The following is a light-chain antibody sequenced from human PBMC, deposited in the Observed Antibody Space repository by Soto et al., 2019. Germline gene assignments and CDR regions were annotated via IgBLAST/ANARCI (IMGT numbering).Light chain of an antibody. CDR1: TSDGVFYNY. CDR2: EVT. J-gene: IGLJ1*01. CDR3: CSYKTSSTRV. V-gene: IGLV2-14*01. Sequence: SLLTQPAAVSGSPGQSISISCTGSTSDGVFYNYVSWYQQNTGKVPKLIIYEVTNRPSGVSNRFSGYKSGNTASLPISRIQAEDEADYYCCSYKTSSTRVFGTGTKVTVL.